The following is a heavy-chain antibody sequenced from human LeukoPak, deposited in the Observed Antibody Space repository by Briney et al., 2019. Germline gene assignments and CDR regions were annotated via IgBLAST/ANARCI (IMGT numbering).Heavy chain of an antibody. D-gene: IGHD1-26*01. CDR1: GYSISSGYY. CDR2: IYHSGST. CDR3: ARVVGDYFDY. Sequence: SETLSLTCTVSGYSISSGYYWGWIRQPPGKGLEWIGSIYHSGSTYYNPSLKSRVTISVDTSKNQFSLKLSSVPAADTAVYYCARVVGDYFDYWGQGTLVTVSS. J-gene: IGHJ4*02. V-gene: IGHV4-38-2*02.